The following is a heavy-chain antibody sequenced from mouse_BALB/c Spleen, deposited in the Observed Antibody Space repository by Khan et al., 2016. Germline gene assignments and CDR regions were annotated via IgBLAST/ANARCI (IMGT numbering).Heavy chain of an antibody. CDR3: ARGGYDYAWLAD. CDR1: GYSFTNYG. Sequence: QIQLVQSGPELKKPGETVKISCKATGYSFTNYGMNWVKQAPGKGLKWMGWIDTNTGEPTYAEEFKGRFAISLETSAITAYLQINNLKTDDTATFSCARGGYDYAWLADWGQGTLVTVS. V-gene: IGHV9-3*02. J-gene: IGHJ3*01. CDR2: IDTNTGEP. D-gene: IGHD2-4*01.